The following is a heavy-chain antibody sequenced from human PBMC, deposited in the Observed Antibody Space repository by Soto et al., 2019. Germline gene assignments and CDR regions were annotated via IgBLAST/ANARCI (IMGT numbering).Heavy chain of an antibody. Sequence: SETLSLTCAVSGYSISSGYYWGWIRQPPGKGLEWIGSFYHSGSTYYNPSLKSRATISVDTSKNQFSLKLSSVTAADTAVYYCARVSVTNWFDPWGQGT. D-gene: IGHD4-4*01. CDR3: ARVSVTNWFDP. CDR1: GYSISSGYY. CDR2: FYHSGST. J-gene: IGHJ5*02. V-gene: IGHV4-38-2*01.